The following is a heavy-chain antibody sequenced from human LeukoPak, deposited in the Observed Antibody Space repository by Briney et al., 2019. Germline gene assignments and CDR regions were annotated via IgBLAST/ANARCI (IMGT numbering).Heavy chain of an antibody. D-gene: IGHD3-22*01. CDR3: ARAVYSGYFDY. J-gene: IGHJ4*02. Sequence: PSETLSLTCTVSGYSISSGYYWGWIRQPPGKGLEWIGSIYHSGSTYYNPSLKSRVTISVDTSKNQFSLKLSSVTAADTAVYYCARAVYSGYFDYWGQGTLVTVSS. CDR1: GYSISSGYY. CDR2: IYHSGST. V-gene: IGHV4-38-2*02.